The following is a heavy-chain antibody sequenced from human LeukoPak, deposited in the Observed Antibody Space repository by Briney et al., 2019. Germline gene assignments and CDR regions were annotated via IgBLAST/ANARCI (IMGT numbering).Heavy chain of an antibody. CDR3: ARSEDILTGYAFDY. J-gene: IGHJ4*02. CDR2: IYYSGST. CDR1: GGSISSYY. V-gene: IGHV4-59*01. D-gene: IGHD3-9*01. Sequence: PSETLSLTCTVSGGSISSYYWSWIRQPPGKGLEWIGYIYYSGSTNYNPSLKSRVTISVDTSKNQFSLKLRSVTAADTAMYYCARSEDILTGYAFDYWGQGTLVTVSS.